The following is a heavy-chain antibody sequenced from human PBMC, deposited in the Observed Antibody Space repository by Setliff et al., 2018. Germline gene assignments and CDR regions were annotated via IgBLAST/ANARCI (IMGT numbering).Heavy chain of an antibody. Sequence: PSETLSLTCTVSGGSIISHYWNWIRQTPGKGLEWIGYIYYSGATNYNPSLKSRVTISVDSSKNQFSLRLSSVTAADAAVYFCARESATIGEFPLYYFDKWGQGIPVTVSS. J-gene: IGHJ4*02. CDR3: ARESATIGEFPLYYFDK. CDR2: IYYSGAT. CDR1: GGSIISHY. D-gene: IGHD3-10*01. V-gene: IGHV4-59*11.